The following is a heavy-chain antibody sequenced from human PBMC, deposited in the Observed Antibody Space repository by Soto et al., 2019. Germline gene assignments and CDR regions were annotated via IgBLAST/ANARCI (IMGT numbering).Heavy chain of an antibody. CDR1: GYTFTSYG. D-gene: IGHD2-15*01. Sequence: ASVKVSCKASGYTFTSYGISWVRQAPGQGLEWMGWISAYNGNTNYAQKLQGRVTMTTDTSTSTAYMELRSLRSDDTAVYYCARDLFDIVVVVAAIDAFDIWGQGTMVTVSS. V-gene: IGHV1-18*01. CDR2: ISAYNGNT. CDR3: ARDLFDIVVVVAAIDAFDI. J-gene: IGHJ3*02.